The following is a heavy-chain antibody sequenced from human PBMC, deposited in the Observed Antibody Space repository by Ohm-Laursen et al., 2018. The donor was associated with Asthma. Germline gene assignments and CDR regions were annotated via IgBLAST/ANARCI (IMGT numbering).Heavy chain of an antibody. CDR3: ARDNGFYFDY. V-gene: IGHV3-21*01. J-gene: IGHJ4*02. CDR1: GFTFSSYS. CDR2: ISSSSSYI. Sequence: GSLRLSCSASGFTFSSYSMNWVRQAPGKGLEWVSSISSSSSYIYYADSVKGRFTISRDNAKNSLYLQMNSLRAEDTAVYYCARDNGFYFDYWGQGTLVTVSS.